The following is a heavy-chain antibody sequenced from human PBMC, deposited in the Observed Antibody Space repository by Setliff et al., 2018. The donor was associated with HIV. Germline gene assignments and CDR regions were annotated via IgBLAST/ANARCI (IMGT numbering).Heavy chain of an antibody. CDR3: ARSSTAGFDY. CDR2: ISFSDT. V-gene: IGHV4-39*07. Sequence: SETLSLTCSVSGGSVMSSVYYWGWIRQPPGKGLEWIGSISFSDTYYNPSLKSRLTISVDRSKDQFSLKLSSVTAADTAVYYCARSSTAGFDYWGQGRLVTVSS. J-gene: IGHJ4*01. D-gene: IGHD4-17*01. CDR1: GGSVMSSVYY.